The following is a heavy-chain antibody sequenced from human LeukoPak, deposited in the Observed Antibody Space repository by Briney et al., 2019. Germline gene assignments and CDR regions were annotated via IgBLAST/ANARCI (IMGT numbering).Heavy chain of an antibody. V-gene: IGHV1-69*04. CDR1: GITFSSYA. D-gene: IGHD6-19*01. CDR3: AKDGDYSSGHCDY. J-gene: IGHJ4*02. CDR2: IIPMLGLT. Sequence: ASVKVSCKTSGITFSSYAMSWVRQAPGQGLEWMGRIIPMLGLTDYAQKFQGRVTITADTSTRTVYMELTSLTSEDTAVYYCAKDGDYSSGHCDYWGQGTLVTVSS.